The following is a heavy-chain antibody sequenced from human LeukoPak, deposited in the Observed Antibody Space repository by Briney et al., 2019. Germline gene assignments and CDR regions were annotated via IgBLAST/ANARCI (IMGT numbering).Heavy chain of an antibody. J-gene: IGHJ5*02. CDR2: ISAYNDNT. D-gene: IGHD2-2*01. CDR3: ARGPRYCSTTSCFNEWYWFDP. CDR1: GYTFSNYD. V-gene: IGHV1-18*01. Sequence: ASVKVSCKASGYTFSNYDISWVRQAPGQGLEWMGWISAYNDNTHYAQKVQGRVTMTTDTSTSTAYMELRRLISDDTAVYYCARGPRYCSTTSCFNEWYWFDPWGQGTLVTVSS.